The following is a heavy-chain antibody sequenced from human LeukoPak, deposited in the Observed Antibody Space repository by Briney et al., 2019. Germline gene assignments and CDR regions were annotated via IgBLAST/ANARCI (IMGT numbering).Heavy chain of an antibody. J-gene: IGHJ4*02. CDR2: ISFSSSTI. CDR1: GFTFGTYN. CDR3: ATKVATKGSFEY. D-gene: IGHD4-23*01. Sequence: GGSLRLSCAASGFTFGTYNMNWVRQAPGKGLEWVSYISFSSSTIHYADSVKGRFTISRDNAKNSLYLQMNSLRDEDTAVYYCATKVATKGSFEYWGQGTLVTVSS. V-gene: IGHV3-48*02.